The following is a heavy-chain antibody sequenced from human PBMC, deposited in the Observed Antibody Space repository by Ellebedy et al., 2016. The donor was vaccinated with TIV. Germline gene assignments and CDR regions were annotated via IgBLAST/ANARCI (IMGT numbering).Heavy chain of an antibody. D-gene: IGHD2-15*01. Sequence: GESLKISCAASGFTFSTYWMHWVRQAPGKGLMWVSRINTDGSSTGYADSVKGRFTISRYNAKYSLYLQMNSLRAEDTAVYYCGKLYCSDGSCYGDYWGQGTLVTVSP. CDR1: GFTFSTYW. CDR3: GKLYCSDGSCYGDY. J-gene: IGHJ4*02. V-gene: IGHV3-74*01. CDR2: INTDGSST.